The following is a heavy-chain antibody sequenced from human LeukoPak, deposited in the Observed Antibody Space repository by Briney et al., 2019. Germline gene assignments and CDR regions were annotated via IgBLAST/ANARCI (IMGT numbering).Heavy chain of an antibody. D-gene: IGHD3-3*01. Sequence: GGSLRLSCAASGFTFRACAMHWVRQAPGKGLEWVAVISYDGNNKYYADSVKGRFTISRDNSKNTLYLQMNSLRVEDTAMYYCASGGFYDFWSGYYTPFDYWGQGTLVTVSS. J-gene: IGHJ4*02. CDR1: GFTFRACA. CDR2: ISYDGNNK. V-gene: IGHV3-30*01. CDR3: ASGGFYDFWSGYYTPFDY.